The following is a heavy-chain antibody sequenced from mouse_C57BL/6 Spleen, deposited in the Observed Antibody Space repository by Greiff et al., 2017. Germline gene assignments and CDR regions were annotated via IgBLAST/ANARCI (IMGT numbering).Heavy chain of an antibody. V-gene: IGHV5-9-1*02. CDR3: TRVYDYDEGFAY. J-gene: IGHJ3*01. CDR2: ISSGGDYI. D-gene: IGHD2-4*01. CDR1: GFTFSSYA. Sequence: EVNVVESGEGLVKPGGSLKLSCAASGFTFSSYAMSWVRQTPEKRLEWVAYISSGGDYIYYADTVKGRFTISRDNARNTLYLQMSSLKSEDTAMYYCTRVYDYDEGFAYWGQGTLVTVSA.